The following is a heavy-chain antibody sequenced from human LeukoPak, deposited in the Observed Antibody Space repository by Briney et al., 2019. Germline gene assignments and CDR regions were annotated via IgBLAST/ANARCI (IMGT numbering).Heavy chain of an antibody. CDR1: GFTFSSYA. CDR2: ISYDGSNK. J-gene: IGHJ4*02. CDR3: AKDRSSGLSSRVFDY. V-gene: IGHV3-30*04. D-gene: IGHD6-19*01. Sequence: GGSLRLSCAASGFTFSSYAMHWVRQAPGKGLEWVAVISYDGSNKYYADSVKGRFTISRDNSKNTLYLQMNSLRAEDTAVYYCAKDRSSGLSSRVFDYWGQGTLVTVSS.